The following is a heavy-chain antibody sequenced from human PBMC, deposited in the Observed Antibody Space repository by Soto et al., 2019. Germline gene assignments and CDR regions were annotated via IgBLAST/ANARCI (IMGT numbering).Heavy chain of an antibody. J-gene: IGHJ4*02. V-gene: IGHV1-18*01. CDR1: GYTFTRYG. D-gene: IGHD6-6*01. Sequence: QVQLVQSGAEVKKHGASVKVSCKDSGYTFTRYGISWVRQAPGQGLEWMGWISAYNGKTNYAQKLQGRVTMTTDTSTSTAYMELTSLSSDDPAVYYCARSPRHPYDYWGQGTLVTVSS. CDR2: ISAYNGKT. CDR3: ARSPRHPYDY.